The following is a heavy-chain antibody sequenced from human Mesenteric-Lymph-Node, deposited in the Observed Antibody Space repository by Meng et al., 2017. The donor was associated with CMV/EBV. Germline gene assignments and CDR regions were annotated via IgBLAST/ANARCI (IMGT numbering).Heavy chain of an antibody. CDR1: GGSVSSGSYY. Sequence: GSLRLFCTVSGGSVSSGSYYWSWIRQPPGKGLEWIGYIYYSGSTNYNPSLKSRVTISVDTSKNQFSLKLSSVTAADTAVYYCARGGWLLEFDYWGQGTLVTVSS. V-gene: IGHV4-61*01. J-gene: IGHJ4*02. CDR3: ARGGWLLEFDY. D-gene: IGHD3-3*01. CDR2: IYYSGST.